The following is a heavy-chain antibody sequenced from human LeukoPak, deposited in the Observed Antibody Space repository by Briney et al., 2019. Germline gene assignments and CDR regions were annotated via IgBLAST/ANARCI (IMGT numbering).Heavy chain of an antibody. CDR2: IYYSGST. CDR1: GGSISSYY. J-gene: IGHJ5*02. D-gene: IGHD2-15*01. Sequence: SSETLSLTCTVSGGSISSYYWSWIRQPPGKGLEWIGYIYYSGSTNYNPSLKSRVTISVDTSKNQFSLRLSSVTAADTAFYYCARHGNIVVVVAARGFDPWGQGTLVTVSS. V-gene: IGHV4-59*08. CDR3: ARHGNIVVVVAARGFDP.